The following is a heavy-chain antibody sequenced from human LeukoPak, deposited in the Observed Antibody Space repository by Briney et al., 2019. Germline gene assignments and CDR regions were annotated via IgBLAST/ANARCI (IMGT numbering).Heavy chain of an antibody. Sequence: PTASVKVSCKASGYTFTDYYMHWVRQAPGQGLEWLGWIDPNIGGTLYAQRFQGRVTMTRDTSISTAYMELSRLRSDDTAVYYCARDYYDSSGYYSYDYWGQGTLVTVSS. CDR2: IDPNIGGT. J-gene: IGHJ4*02. V-gene: IGHV1-2*02. CDR1: GYTFTDYY. D-gene: IGHD3-22*01. CDR3: ARDYYDSSGYYSYDY.